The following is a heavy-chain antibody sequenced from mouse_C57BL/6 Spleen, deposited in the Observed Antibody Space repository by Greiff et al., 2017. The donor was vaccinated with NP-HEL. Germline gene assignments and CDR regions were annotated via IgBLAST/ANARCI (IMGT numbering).Heavy chain of an antibody. CDR3: ARDQDYSNGGWFAY. CDR2: ISDGGSYT. J-gene: IGHJ3*01. Sequence: EVQVVESGGGLVKPGGSLKLSCAASGFTFSSYAMSWVRQTPEKRLEWVATISDGGSYTYYPDNVKGRFTISRDNAKNNLYLQMSHLKSEDTAMYYCARDQDYSNGGWFAYWGQGTLVTVSA. D-gene: IGHD2-5*01. CDR1: GFTFSSYA. V-gene: IGHV5-4*01.